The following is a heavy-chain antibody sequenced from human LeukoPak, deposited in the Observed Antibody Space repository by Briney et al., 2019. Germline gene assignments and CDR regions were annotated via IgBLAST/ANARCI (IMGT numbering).Heavy chain of an antibody. CDR1: GFTFTSYN. D-gene: IGHD1-1*01. V-gene: IGHV3-30*03. J-gene: IGHJ6*03. Sequence: GGSLRLSCAASGFTFTSYNFHWVRQAPGKGLQWVGFISYDGNIKYEDSVKGRFTISRDNSKNTLYLQMNSLRAEDTAVYFCARVWIRDYMDVWGKGTTVTVSS. CDR3: ARVWIRDYMDV. CDR2: ISYDGNIK.